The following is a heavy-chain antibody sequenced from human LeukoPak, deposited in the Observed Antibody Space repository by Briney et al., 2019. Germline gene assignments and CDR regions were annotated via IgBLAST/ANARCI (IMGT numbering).Heavy chain of an antibody. CDR2: IYYTGST. CDR1: GGSIDSYY. J-gene: IGHJ4*02. CDR3: ARVYQSADYYFDY. D-gene: IGHD2-2*01. Sequence: SETLSLTCTVSGGSIDSYYWSWIRQPPGKGLEWIGYIYYTGSTEYHPSLKSRVTISLDTSKNQFSLKLTSVTAADTAVYYCARVYQSADYYFDYWGEGRLLIVAS. V-gene: IGHV4-59*01.